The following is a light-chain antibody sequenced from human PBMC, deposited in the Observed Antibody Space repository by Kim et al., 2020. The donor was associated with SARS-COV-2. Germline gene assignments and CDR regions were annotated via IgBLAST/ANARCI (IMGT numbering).Light chain of an antibody. J-gene: IGKJ1*01. CDR2: KAS. CDR3: QQYNSYSGT. Sequence: ATVGDRVTITCRASQSISSWLAWYQQKPGKAPKLLIYKASSLESGVPSRFSGSGSGTEFTLTISSLQPDDFATYYCQQYNSYSGTFGQGTKVDIK. CDR1: QSISSW. V-gene: IGKV1-5*03.